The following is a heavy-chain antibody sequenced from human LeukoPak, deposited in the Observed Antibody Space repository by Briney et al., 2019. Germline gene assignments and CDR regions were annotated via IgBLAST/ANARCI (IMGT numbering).Heavy chain of an antibody. V-gene: IGHV3-21*01. Sequence: KTGGSLRLSCAASGFTFSSYSMNWVRQAPGKGLEWVSSISSSSSYIYYADSVKGRFTISRDNAKNSLYLQMNSLRAEDTAVYYCARVGTVTKGDYWGQGTLATVSS. J-gene: IGHJ4*02. CDR3: ARVGTVTKGDY. CDR1: GFTFSSYS. D-gene: IGHD4-11*01. CDR2: ISSSSSYI.